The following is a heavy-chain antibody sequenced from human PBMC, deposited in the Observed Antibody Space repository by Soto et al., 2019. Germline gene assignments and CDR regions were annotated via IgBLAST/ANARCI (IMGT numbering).Heavy chain of an antibody. CDR3: AHRILRSVFGLVTTTAIYFDF. Sequence: QITLNEAGPPVVKPAEPLTLTCTFSGFSLTTSGVGVGWIRQSPGKAPEWLALIFWDDDKRSSASLKSRLTNTTDTSTKRVTLTMASVEPAETATYYCAHRILRSVFGLVTTTAIYFDFWRQGTPVVVSS. D-gene: IGHD3-22*01. CDR1: GFSLTTSGVG. CDR2: IFWDDDK. J-gene: IGHJ4*02. V-gene: IGHV2-5*02.